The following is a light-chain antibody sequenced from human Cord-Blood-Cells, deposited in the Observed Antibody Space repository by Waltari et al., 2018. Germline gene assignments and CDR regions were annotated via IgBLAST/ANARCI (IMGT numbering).Light chain of an antibody. V-gene: IGKV3-20*01. CDR2: GAS. J-gene: IGKJ5*01. CDR1: QSVSSSY. Sequence: EIVLTQSPGTLSLSPGERATLSCRASQSVSSSYLAWYQQKPGQAPRLLIDGASSRATGIPDRCSGSGSGTDFTLTISRLEPEDFAVYYCQQYGSSLITFGQGTRLEIK. CDR3: QQYGSSLIT.